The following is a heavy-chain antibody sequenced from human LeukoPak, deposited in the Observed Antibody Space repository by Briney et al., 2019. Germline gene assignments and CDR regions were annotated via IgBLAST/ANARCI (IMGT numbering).Heavy chain of an antibody. D-gene: IGHD6-13*01. Sequence: GASVKASCKASGYTFTGYYMHWVRQAPGQGLEWMGWINPNSGGTNYAQKFQGRVTMTRDTSISTAYMELSRLRSDDTAVYYCARERYSSSWPRAEYFQHWGRGTLVTVSS. V-gene: IGHV1-2*02. J-gene: IGHJ1*01. CDR1: GYTFTGYY. CDR3: ARERYSSSWPRAEYFQH. CDR2: INPNSGGT.